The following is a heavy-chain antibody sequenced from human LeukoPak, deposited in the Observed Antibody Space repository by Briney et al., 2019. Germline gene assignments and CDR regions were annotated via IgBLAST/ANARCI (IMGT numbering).Heavy chain of an antibody. D-gene: IGHD6-13*01. CDR1: GYTFTSYG. Sequence: ASVKVSCKASGYTFTSYGICWVRQAPGQGLEWMGWISAYNGNTNYAQKLQGRVTMTTDTSTSTAYMELRSLRSDDTAVYYCASPKSSSWYTYGMDVWGQRTTVTVSS. CDR2: ISAYNGNT. CDR3: ASPKSSSWYTYGMDV. V-gene: IGHV1-18*01. J-gene: IGHJ6*02.